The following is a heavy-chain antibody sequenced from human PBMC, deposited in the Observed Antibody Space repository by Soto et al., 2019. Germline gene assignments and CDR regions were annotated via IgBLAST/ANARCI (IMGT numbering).Heavy chain of an antibody. Sequence: PSQTLSLTCAISGDSVSSNSAAWNWIRQSPSRGLEWLGRTYYRSKWYKEYAASVKSRITINPDTPKNQFSLQLNSVSPEDAAVYYCARTVGWLDPWGQGSLVTVSS. CDR2: TYYRSKWYK. J-gene: IGHJ5*02. V-gene: IGHV6-1*01. D-gene: IGHD1-26*01. CDR1: GDSVSSNSAA. CDR3: ARTVGWLDP.